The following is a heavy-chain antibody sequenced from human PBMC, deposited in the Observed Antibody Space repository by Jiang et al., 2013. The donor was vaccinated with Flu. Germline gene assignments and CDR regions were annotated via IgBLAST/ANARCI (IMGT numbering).Heavy chain of an antibody. CDR3: ARLGQYYYGSGSTHWFDP. CDR2: IYHSGST. CDR1: GGSISSGGYS. D-gene: IGHD3-10*01. J-gene: IGHJ5*02. Sequence: GSGLVKPSQTLSLTCAVSGGSISSGGYSWSWIRQPPGKGLEWIGYIYHSGSTYYNPSLKSRVTISVDRSKNQFSLKLSSVTAADTAVYYCARLGQYYYGSGSTHWFDPVGPGNPGHRLL. V-gene: IGHV4-30-2*01.